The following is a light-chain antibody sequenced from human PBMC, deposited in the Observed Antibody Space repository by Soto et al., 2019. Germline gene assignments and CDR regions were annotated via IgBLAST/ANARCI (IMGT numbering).Light chain of an antibody. V-gene: IGKV1-39*01. CDR3: QQSYSTLSIT. Sequence: DIQMTQSPSSLTASVGDRVTITCRASQSVSSYLNWYQQKPGKAPKLLIYAASRLQSGVASRFSGSVSGTDFTLTISSLQPEDFAAYYCQQSYSTLSITVGQGTRLEI. CDR2: AAS. J-gene: IGKJ5*01. CDR1: QSVSSY.